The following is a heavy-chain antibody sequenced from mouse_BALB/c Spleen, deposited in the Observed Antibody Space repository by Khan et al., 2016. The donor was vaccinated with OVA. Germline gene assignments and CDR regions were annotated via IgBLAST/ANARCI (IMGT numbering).Heavy chain of an antibody. CDR3: ARNSYMYDFTY. V-gene: IGHV2-2*01. CDR1: GFSLTTYG. CDR2: IRSGGNT. J-gene: IGHJ3*01. D-gene: IGHD2-14*01. Sequence: QVQLQQSGPGLVRPSQTLSITCTVSGFSLTTYGVHWVRQSPGRGLEWLGVIRSGGNTDYNAAFISRLSITKDNSKSQVFFKRNSLQADDTAMYYCARNSYMYDFTYWGQGTLVTVSA.